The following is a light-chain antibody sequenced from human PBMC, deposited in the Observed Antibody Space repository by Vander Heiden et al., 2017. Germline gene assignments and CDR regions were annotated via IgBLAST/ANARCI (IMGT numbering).Light chain of an antibody. CDR1: SSNIGSNY. CDR3: AAWDDSLSGLVV. CDR2: RNN. J-gene: IGLJ2*01. Sequence: QSVLTQPPSASGTPGQRVTISCSGSSSNIGSNYVYWYQQLPGTAPNLLIYRNNQRPSGVPDRFSGFKSGTSASLAISGLRSEDEADYYCAAWDDSLSGLVVFGGGTKLTVL. V-gene: IGLV1-47*01.